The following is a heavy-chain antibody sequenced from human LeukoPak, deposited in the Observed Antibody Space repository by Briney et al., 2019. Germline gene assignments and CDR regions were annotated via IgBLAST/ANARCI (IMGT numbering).Heavy chain of an antibody. D-gene: IGHD3-3*01. CDR3: ARIGGDVLSGHRTGYYYAMDV. V-gene: IGHV3-30*04. J-gene: IGHJ6*02. CDR1: GFTFTRFA. Sequence: GRSLRLSCAASGFTFTRFAMYWVRQAPGKGLEWVALISYDGSNKFYADSVEGRFTISRDNSKNTVYLQMNSPRAEDTAVYYCARIGGDVLSGHRTGYYYAMDVWGQGTTVTVSS. CDR2: ISYDGSNK.